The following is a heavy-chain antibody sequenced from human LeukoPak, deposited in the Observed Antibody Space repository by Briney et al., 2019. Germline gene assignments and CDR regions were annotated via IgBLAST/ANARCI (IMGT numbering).Heavy chain of an antibody. Sequence: SETLSLTCTVSGGSISSYYWSWIRQPPGKGLEWIGYIYYSGSTNYNPSLKSRVTISVDTSKNQFSLKLSSVTAADTAVYYCARDPAAGTVGVDYWGQGTLVTVSS. J-gene: IGHJ4*02. CDR2: IYYSGST. D-gene: IGHD6-13*01. CDR1: GGSISSYY. V-gene: IGHV4-59*12. CDR3: ARDPAAGTVGVDY.